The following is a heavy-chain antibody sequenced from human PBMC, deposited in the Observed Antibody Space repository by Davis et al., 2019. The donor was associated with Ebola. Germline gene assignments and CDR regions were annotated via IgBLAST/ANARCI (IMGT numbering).Heavy chain of an antibody. J-gene: IGHJ4*02. CDR1: GFTFSSYW. V-gene: IGHV3-7*01. CDR3: ARARTYYDFWSGYYGFDY. Sequence: PGGSLRLSCAASGFTFSSYWMSWVRQAPGKGLEWVANIKQDGSEKYYVDSVKGRFTISRDNAKNSLYLQMNSLRAEDTAVYYCARARTYYDFWSGYYGFDYWGQGTLVTVSS. D-gene: IGHD3-3*01. CDR2: IKQDGSEK.